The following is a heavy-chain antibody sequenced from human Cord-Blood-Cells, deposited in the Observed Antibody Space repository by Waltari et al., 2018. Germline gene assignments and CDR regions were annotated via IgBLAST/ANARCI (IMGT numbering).Heavy chain of an antibody. Sequence: EVQLVESGGGLVQPGGSLSLSCAAPGFPFRSYWMSCGRQAPGKGLEWVANIKQDGSEKYYVDSVKGRFTISRDNAKNSLYLQMNSLRAEDTAVYYCARELTGGGSGYWGQGTLVTVSS. CDR1: GFPFRSYW. V-gene: IGHV3-7*01. CDR3: ARELTGGGSGY. D-gene: IGHD7-27*01. J-gene: IGHJ4*02. CDR2: IKQDGSEK.